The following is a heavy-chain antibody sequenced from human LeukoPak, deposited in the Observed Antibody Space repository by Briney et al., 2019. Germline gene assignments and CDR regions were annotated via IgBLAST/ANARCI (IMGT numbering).Heavy chain of an antibody. V-gene: IGHV2-70*01. CDR2: IDWDDDK. Sequence: SGPTLVNPTQTLTLTCTFSGFSLSTSGMCESWIRQPPGKALEWLALIDWDDDKYYSTSLKTRLTISKDTSKNQVVLTVTNMDPVDTARYYCARFLYGDSASYFDYWGQGTLVIVSS. CDR1: GFSLSTSGMC. CDR3: ARFLYGDSASYFDY. D-gene: IGHD4-17*01. J-gene: IGHJ4*02.